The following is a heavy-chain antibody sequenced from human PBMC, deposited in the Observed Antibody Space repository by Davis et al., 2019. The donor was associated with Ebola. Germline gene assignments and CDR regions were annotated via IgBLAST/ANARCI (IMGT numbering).Heavy chain of an antibody. CDR3: ASGDGSGY. CDR1: GFTFSSYS. D-gene: IGHD3-10*01. CDR2: ISSSSSTI. Sequence: GESLKISCAASGFTFSSYSMNWVRQAPGKGLEWVSYISSSSSTIYYAVSVKGRFTISRDNAKNSLYLQMNSLRAEETAVYYCASGDGSGYWGQGTLVTVSS. V-gene: IGHV3-48*04. J-gene: IGHJ4*02.